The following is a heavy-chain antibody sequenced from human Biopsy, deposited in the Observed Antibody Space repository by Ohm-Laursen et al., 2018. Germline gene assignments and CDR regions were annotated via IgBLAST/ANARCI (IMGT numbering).Heavy chain of an antibody. J-gene: IGHJ4*02. V-gene: IGHV1-24*01. Sequence: ASVKVSCKVSGYTLTELSMHWVRQAPGRGLEWMGGFAPENGKTIYAQKFQGRVTMTEGTSTDTAYMELSSLRSEDTAVYYCAADMNVWNVNYWGQGTQVTVSS. D-gene: IGHD1-1*01. CDR2: FAPENGKT. CDR3: AADMNVWNVNY. CDR1: GYTLTELS.